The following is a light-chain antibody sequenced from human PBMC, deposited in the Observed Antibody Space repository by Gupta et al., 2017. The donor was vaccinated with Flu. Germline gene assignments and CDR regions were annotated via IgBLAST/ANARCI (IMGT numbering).Light chain of an antibody. CDR2: WAS. Sequence: SLGERATINCKSSQSVLYSSNNKNYLAWYQQKPGQPPKLLIYWASTRESGIPDRFSGSGSGTDFTLTISSLQAEDVAVYYCQQYYSTPLTFGGGTKVEIK. CDR3: QQYYSTPLT. J-gene: IGKJ4*01. CDR1: QSVLYSSNNKNY. V-gene: IGKV4-1*01.